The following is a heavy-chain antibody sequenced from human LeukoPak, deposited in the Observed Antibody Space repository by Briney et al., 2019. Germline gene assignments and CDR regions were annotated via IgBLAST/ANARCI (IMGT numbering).Heavy chain of an antibody. V-gene: IGHV4-31*03. CDR3: ARGHSGSYLAFDY. CDR2: IYYSGST. J-gene: IGHJ4*02. D-gene: IGHD1-26*01. Sequence: SETLSLTCTVSGGSISSGGYYWSWIRRHPGKGLEWIGYIYYSGSTYYNPSLKSRVTISVDTSKNQFSLKLSSVTAADTAVYYCARGHSGSYLAFDYWGQGNLVTVSS. CDR1: GGSISSGGYY.